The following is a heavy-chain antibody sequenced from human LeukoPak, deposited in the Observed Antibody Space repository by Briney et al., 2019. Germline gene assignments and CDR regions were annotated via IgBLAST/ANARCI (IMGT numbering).Heavy chain of an antibody. D-gene: IGHD1-26*01. V-gene: IGHV3-69-1*01. J-gene: IGHJ4*02. CDR1: GFTFSDYY. Sequence: GGSLRLSCAASGFTFSDYYMSWIRQAPGKGLEWVSYISSSDTIYYADSVKGRFTISRDNAKSSLFLQMNTLRAEDTAVYYCAREGAPWGQGTLVTVSS. CDR3: AREGAP. CDR2: ISSSDTI.